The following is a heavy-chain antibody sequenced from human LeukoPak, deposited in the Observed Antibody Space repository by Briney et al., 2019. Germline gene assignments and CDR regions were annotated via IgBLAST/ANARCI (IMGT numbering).Heavy chain of an antibody. Sequence: ASVKVSCKASGYTFTSYYMHWVRQAPGQGLEWMGIINPSGGSTSYAQKFQGRVTMTRDMSTSTVYMELSSLRSEDTAVYYCARPYCSSTSCYYFDYWGQGPLVTVSS. CDR3: ARPYCSSTSCYYFDY. CDR1: GYTFTSYY. V-gene: IGHV1-46*01. CDR2: INPSGGST. J-gene: IGHJ4*02. D-gene: IGHD2-2*01.